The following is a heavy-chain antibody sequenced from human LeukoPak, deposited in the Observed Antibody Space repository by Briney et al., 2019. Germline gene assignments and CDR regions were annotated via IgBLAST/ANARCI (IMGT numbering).Heavy chain of an antibody. Sequence: GGSLTLSCAASGFTFSIYWMSWVRQAQGKGVERVANINQDGSQKYYVDSVKGRFTISRDNAKNSFFLQMSRLRAEDTSVYYCVAGDWGARDSFDLWGRGTMVTVSS. J-gene: IGHJ3*01. CDR1: GFTFSIYW. CDR2: INQDGSQK. V-gene: IGHV3-7*01. D-gene: IGHD2-21*02. CDR3: VAGDWGARDSFDL.